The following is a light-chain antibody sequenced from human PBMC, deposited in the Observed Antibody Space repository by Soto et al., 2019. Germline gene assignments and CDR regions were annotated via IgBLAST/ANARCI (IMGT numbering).Light chain of an antibody. CDR1: SSDVGGYDY. V-gene: IGLV2-11*01. CDR3: SSNAGLHTI. J-gene: IGLJ2*01. Sequence: QSVLTQPRSVSGSPGQSVAISCTGTSSDVGGYDYVSWYQQFPGKVPKLIIYDVIKRPSGVPDRFSGSKSGNTASLTISGLQAEDEADYYCSSNAGLHTIFGGGTKLTVL. CDR2: DVI.